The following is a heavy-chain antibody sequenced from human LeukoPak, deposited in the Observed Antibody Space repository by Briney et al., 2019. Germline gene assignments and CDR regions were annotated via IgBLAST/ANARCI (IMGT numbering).Heavy chain of an antibody. J-gene: IGHJ4*02. CDR1: GGSFSGYY. CDR2: INHSGST. V-gene: IGHV4-34*01. D-gene: IGHD4-17*01. Sequence: SETLSLTCAVYGGSFSGYYWSWIRQPPGKGLEWIGEINHSGSTNYNPSLKSRVTISVDTSKNQFSLKLSSVTAADTAVYYCARGRSLAAQNKYGDYWRGYYFDYWGQGTLVTVSS. CDR3: ARGRSLAAQNKYGDYWRGYYFDY.